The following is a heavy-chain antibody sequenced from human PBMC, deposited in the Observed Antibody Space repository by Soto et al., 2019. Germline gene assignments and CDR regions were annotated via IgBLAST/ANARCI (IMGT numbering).Heavy chain of an antibody. CDR2: IYYSGST. Sequence: TLSLTCTVSGGSISSGGYYWSWIRQHPGKGLEWIGYIYYSGSTYYNPSLKSRVTISVDTSKNQFSLKLSSVTAADTAVYYCASQGRGSNWFDPWGQGTLVTVSS. CDR1: GGSISSGGYY. D-gene: IGHD2-15*01. CDR3: ASQGRGSNWFDP. V-gene: IGHV4-31*03. J-gene: IGHJ5*02.